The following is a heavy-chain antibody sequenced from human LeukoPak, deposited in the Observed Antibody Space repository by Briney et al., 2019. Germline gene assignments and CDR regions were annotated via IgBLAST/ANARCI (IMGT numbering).Heavy chain of an antibody. CDR1: GYSFTSYW. CDR2: IYPGDSDT. CDR3: ARVLIRGDEIDY. V-gene: IGHV5-51*01. Sequence: GESLKISCKGSGYSFTSYWIGWVRQMPGKGLEWMGIIYPGDSDTRYSPPFQGQVTISADKSVSTAYLQWTSLKASDSAMYYCARVLIRGDEIDYWGQGTLVTVSS. D-gene: IGHD2-21*01. J-gene: IGHJ4*02.